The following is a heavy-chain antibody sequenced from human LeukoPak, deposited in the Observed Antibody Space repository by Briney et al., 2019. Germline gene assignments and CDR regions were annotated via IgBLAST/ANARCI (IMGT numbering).Heavy chain of an antibody. J-gene: IGHJ4*02. Sequence: SETLSLTCTVSGGSISSSSYYWGWIRQPPGKGLEWIGRIYYSGSTYYNPSLKSRVTISVDTSKDQFSLKLSSVTAADTAVYYCARDTSVTPGYWGQGTLVTVSS. D-gene: IGHD4-23*01. CDR2: IYYSGST. V-gene: IGHV4-39*07. CDR3: ARDTSVTPGY. CDR1: GGSISSSSYY.